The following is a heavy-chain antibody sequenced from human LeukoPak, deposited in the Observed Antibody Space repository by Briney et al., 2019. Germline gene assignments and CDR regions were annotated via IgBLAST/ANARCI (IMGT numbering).Heavy chain of an antibody. V-gene: IGHV1-18*01. CDR1: GGTFSSYA. CDR2: ISAYKGHT. D-gene: IGHD1-26*01. Sequence: ASVKVSCKASGGTFSSYAISWVRQAPGQGLEWMGWISAYKGHTNYAQKLQGRVNMTTDTSTSTAYMELRSLRVDDTAVYYCARGGWDLRYFDYWGQGTLVTVSS. CDR3: ARGGWDLRYFDY. J-gene: IGHJ4*02.